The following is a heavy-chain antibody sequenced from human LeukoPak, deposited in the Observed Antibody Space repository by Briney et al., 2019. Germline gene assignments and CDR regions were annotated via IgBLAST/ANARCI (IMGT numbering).Heavy chain of an antibody. D-gene: IGHD2-15*01. V-gene: IGHV3-23*01. Sequence: GGSLRLSCAASGFTFSDYAMSWVRQAPGKGLEWVSAISGSGGSTYYADSVKGRFTISRDNSKNTLSLQMSSLRAEDTATYYCTKNVPGRAIDYWGQGTLVTVSS. CDR1: GFTFSDYA. CDR2: ISGSGGST. CDR3: TKNVPGRAIDY. J-gene: IGHJ4*02.